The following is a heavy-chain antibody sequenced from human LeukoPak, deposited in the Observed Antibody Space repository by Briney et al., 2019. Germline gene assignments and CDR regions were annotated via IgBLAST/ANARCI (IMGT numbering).Heavy chain of an antibody. CDR1: GFSFTANW. J-gene: IGHJ4*02. CDR2: IKEDGSEK. V-gene: IGHV3-7*01. CDR3: AQEGN. Sequence: GGSLRLSCVASGFSFTANWMSWVRQAPGKGTEWVASIKEDGSEKYYGDSVGGRFTISRDNAKNSLYLQMNSLRVEDTAVYYCAQEGNWGQGTLVTVSS.